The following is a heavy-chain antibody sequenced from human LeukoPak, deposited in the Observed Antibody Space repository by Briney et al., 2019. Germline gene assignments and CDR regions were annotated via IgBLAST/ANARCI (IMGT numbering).Heavy chain of an antibody. CDR3: ARDQSVYYYDSSGPFDY. CDR2: IKQDGTEK. J-gene: IGHJ4*02. Sequence: GGSLRLSCAASGFTFTTYWMSWVRQAPGKGLEWVANIKQDGTEKYYVDSVKGRFTISRDNAKNSLYLQMNSLRVEDTAVYYCARDQSVYYYDSSGPFDYWGQGTLVTVSS. D-gene: IGHD3-22*01. CDR1: GFTFTTYW. V-gene: IGHV3-7*01.